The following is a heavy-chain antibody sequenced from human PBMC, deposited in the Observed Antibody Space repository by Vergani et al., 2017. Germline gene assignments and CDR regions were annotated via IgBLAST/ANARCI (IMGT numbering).Heavy chain of an antibody. J-gene: IGHJ5*02. CDR3: AIRGSFDWNWFDP. D-gene: IGHD3-9*01. CDR1: GYTFTSYY. CDR2: INPSGGST. V-gene: IGHV1-46*01. Sequence: QVQLVQSGAEVKKPGASVKVSCKASGYTFTSYYMHWVRQAPGQGLEWMGIINPSGGSTSYAQKFQGRVAMTRDTSTSTVYMELSSLRSDDTAVYYCAIRGSFDWNWFDPWGQGTLVTVSS.